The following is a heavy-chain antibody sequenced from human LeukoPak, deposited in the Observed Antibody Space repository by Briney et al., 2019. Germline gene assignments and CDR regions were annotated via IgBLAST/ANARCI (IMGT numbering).Heavy chain of an antibody. Sequence: GGSLRLSCAASGFTFSSYWMHWVRQAPGKGLVWVSRINSDGSSTSYADSVKGRFTISRDNAKNTLYLQMSSLRAEDTAVYYCASAPDSYCSGGSCGYWGQGTLVTVSS. CDR1: GFTFSSYW. V-gene: IGHV3-74*01. CDR2: INSDGSST. J-gene: IGHJ4*02. D-gene: IGHD2-15*01. CDR3: ASAPDSYCSGGSCGY.